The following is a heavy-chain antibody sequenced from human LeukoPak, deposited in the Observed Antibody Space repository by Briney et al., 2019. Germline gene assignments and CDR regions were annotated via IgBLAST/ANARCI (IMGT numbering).Heavy chain of an antibody. CDR1: GFTFGGYG. Sequence: GGSLRVSRAATGFTFGGYGMRWVREAPGKRLQWVSRINSDGTTTYYADSVKGRFTISRDNAKNTLYLQVNSLRAEDAAVYYCARGNYYGMDVWGQGTTVTGSS. CDR2: INSDGTTT. V-gene: IGHV3-74*01. J-gene: IGHJ6*02. CDR3: ARGNYYGMDV.